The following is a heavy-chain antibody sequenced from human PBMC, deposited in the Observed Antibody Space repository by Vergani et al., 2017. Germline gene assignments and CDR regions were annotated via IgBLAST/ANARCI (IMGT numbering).Heavy chain of an antibody. Sequence: EVQLVESGGGLVKPGGFLRLSCAASGFTFSSYSMNWVRQAPGKGLEWVSSISSSSSYIYYADSVKGRFTISRDNAKNSLYLQMNSLRAEDTAVYYCARDHPYYDFWSGSSPYYYGMDVWGQGTTVTVSS. J-gene: IGHJ6*02. CDR2: ISSSSSYI. CDR3: ARDHPYYDFWSGSSPYYYGMDV. CDR1: GFTFSSYS. D-gene: IGHD3-3*01. V-gene: IGHV3-21*01.